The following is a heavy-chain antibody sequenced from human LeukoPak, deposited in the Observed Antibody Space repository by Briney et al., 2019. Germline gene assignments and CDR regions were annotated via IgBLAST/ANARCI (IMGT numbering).Heavy chain of an antibody. Sequence: SETLSLTCTVSGGSISSGGYYWSWIRQPPGKGLEWIGYIYHSGSTYYNPSLKSRVTISVDRSKNQFSLKLSSVTAADTAVYYCARDGGGSYYFDYWGQGTLVTVSS. V-gene: IGHV4-30-2*01. CDR1: GGSISSGGYY. CDR2: IYHSGST. CDR3: ARDGGGSYYFDY. D-gene: IGHD1-26*01. J-gene: IGHJ4*02.